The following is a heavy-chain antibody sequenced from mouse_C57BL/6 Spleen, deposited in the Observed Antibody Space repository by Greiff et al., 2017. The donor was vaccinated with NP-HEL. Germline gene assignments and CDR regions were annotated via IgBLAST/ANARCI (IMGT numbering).Heavy chain of an antibody. CDR1: GYAFSSYW. Sequence: QVQLQQSGAELVKPGASVKISCKASGYAFSSYWMNWVKQRPGKGLEWIGQIYPGDGDTNYNGKFKGKATLTADKSSSTAYMQLSSLTSEDSAVYFCARSLPGVYYAMDYWGQGTSVTVSS. D-gene: IGHD2-10*01. CDR3: ARSLPGVYYAMDY. V-gene: IGHV1-80*01. CDR2: IYPGDGDT. J-gene: IGHJ4*01.